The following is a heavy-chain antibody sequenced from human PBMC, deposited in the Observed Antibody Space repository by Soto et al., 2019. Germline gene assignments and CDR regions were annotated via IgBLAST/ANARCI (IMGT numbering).Heavy chain of an antibody. D-gene: IGHD4-17*01. CDR3: ARRWANGDYWNNWFDP. CDR2: INHSGST. V-gene: IGHV4-34*01. J-gene: IGHJ5*02. Sequence: SETLSLTCAVYGGSFSGYYWSWIRQPPGKGLEWIGEINHSGSTNYNPSLKSRVTISVDTSKNQFSLKLSSVTAADTAVYYCARRWANGDYWNNWFDPWGQGTLVTVSS. CDR1: GGSFSGYY.